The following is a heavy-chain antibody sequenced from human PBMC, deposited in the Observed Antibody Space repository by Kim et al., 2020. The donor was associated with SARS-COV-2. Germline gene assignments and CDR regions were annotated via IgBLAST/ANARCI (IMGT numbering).Heavy chain of an antibody. CDR2: INPNGRST. J-gene: IGHJ3*02. CDR3: ARDLGYCTDGVCRGAFDI. D-gene: IGHD2-8*01. Sequence: GGSLRLSFAASGFPFSSYWMHWARQTPGEGLLWVSRINPNGRSTTYADSVKGRFTISRDNAKNTVCLQMNSLRAEDTAVYYCARDLGYCTDGVCRGAFDIWGRGTMVTVSS. V-gene: IGHV3-74*03. CDR1: GFPFSSYW.